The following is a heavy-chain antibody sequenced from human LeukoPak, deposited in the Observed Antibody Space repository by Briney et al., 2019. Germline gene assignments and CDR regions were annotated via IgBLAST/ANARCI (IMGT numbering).Heavy chain of an antibody. J-gene: IGHJ6*02. CDR2: INHGGST. V-gene: IGHV4-39*07. CDR1: GGSISSSTYT. D-gene: IGHD3-9*01. CDR3: ARVRYSRGSGYYYYYGMDV. Sequence: SETLSLSCSVSGGSISSSTYTWGWIRQPPGKGLEWIGEINHGGSTNYNPSLKGRVTISLDTSKSQFSLELSSVTAADTAVHYCARVRYSRGSGYYYYYGMDVWGQGPTLTVSS.